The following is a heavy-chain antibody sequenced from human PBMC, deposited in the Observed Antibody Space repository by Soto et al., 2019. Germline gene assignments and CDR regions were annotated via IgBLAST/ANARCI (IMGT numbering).Heavy chain of an antibody. D-gene: IGHD2-2*01. Sequence: QVQLVESGGGVVQPGRSLRLSCAASGFTFSSYGMHWVRQAPGKGLEWVAVISYDGSNKYYADSVKGRFTISRDNSKNTLYLRMNSLRAEGTAVYYCAKGPAIVLVPAAMNYYYGMDVWGKGTTVTVSS. CDR2: ISYDGSNK. CDR1: GFTFSSYG. J-gene: IGHJ6*04. V-gene: IGHV3-30*18. CDR3: AKGPAIVLVPAAMNYYYGMDV.